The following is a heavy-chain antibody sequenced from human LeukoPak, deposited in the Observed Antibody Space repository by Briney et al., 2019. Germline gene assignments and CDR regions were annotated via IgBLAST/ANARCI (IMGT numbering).Heavy chain of an antibody. Sequence: GGSLRLSCAASGFTFSSYGMHWVRQAPGQGLEWVALIWYGGSNKYYADSVRGRFTISRDNSKNTLYLQMNSLRADDTAVYYCAKESSPSYGDYVDAFDIWGQGTMVTVSS. D-gene: IGHD4-17*01. V-gene: IGHV3-30*02. CDR2: IWYGGSNK. CDR1: GFTFSSYG. J-gene: IGHJ3*02. CDR3: AKESSPSYGDYVDAFDI.